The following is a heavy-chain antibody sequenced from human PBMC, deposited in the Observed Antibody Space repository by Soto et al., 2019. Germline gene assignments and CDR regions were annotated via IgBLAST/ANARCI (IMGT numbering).Heavy chain of an antibody. J-gene: IGHJ5*01. V-gene: IGHV4-59*01. D-gene: IGHD5-12*01. CDR2: IYYSGST. Sequence: SETLSLTCTVSGGSISSYYWSWIRQPPGKGLEWIGYIYYSGSTNYNPSLKSRVTISVDTSKNQFSLKLSSVTAADTAVYYCASVDSGDSLNNVFDPCSQRTPVTVS. CDR3: ASVDSGDSLNNVFDP. CDR1: GGSISSYY.